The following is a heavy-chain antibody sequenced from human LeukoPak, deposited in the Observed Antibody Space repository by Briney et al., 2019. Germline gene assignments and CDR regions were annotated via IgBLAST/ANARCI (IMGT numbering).Heavy chain of an antibody. CDR2: ISDSGGST. D-gene: IGHD3-22*01. CDR3: AKRGVVIRVILVGFHKEAYYFDS. Sequence: PGGSLRLSCAVSGITLSNYGMSWVRQAPGKGLEWVAGISDSGGSTKYADSVKGRFTIFRDNPKNTLYLQMNSLRVEDTAVYFCAKRGVVIRVILVGFHKEAYYFDSWGQGALVTVSS. CDR1: GITLSNYG. V-gene: IGHV3-23*01. J-gene: IGHJ4*02.